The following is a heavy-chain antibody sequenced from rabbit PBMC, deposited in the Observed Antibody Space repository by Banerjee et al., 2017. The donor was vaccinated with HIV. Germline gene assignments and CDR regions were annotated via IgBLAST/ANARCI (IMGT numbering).Heavy chain of an antibody. V-gene: IGHV1S45*01. CDR2: IWTSSGTT. Sequence: QEQLEESGGDLVKPEGSLTLTCTASGFSFSSSYWICWVRQAPGKGLEWIACIWTSSGTTYYASWAKGRFTISKASSTTVTLQMTSLTAADTATYFCARSDNSNARFNLWGQGTLVTVS. J-gene: IGHJ4*01. CDR1: GFSFSSSYW. D-gene: IGHD6-1*01. CDR3: ARSDNSNARFNL.